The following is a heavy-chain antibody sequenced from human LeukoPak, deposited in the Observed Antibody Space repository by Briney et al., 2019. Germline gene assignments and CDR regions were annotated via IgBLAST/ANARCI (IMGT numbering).Heavy chain of an antibody. D-gene: IGHD4/OR15-4a*01. CDR2: IYPGDSDT. CDR3: AKDRHYGVEGRAFDI. J-gene: IGHJ3*02. CDR1: GYSFTSYW. V-gene: IGHV5-51*01. Sequence: AGESLKISCKGSGYSFTSYWIGWVRQMPGKGLEWMGIIYPGDSDTRYSPSFQGQVTISADKSISTAYLQWSSLKASDTALYYCAKDRHYGVEGRAFDIWGQGTMVTVSS.